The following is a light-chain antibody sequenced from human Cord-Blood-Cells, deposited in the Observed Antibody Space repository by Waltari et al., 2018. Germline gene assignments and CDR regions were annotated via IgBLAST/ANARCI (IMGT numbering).Light chain of an antibody. V-gene: IGLV2-8*01. J-gene: IGLJ1*01. Sequence: SALTQPTSASGSPGQSVTIPCPGTSSDFGGYNYVSCYQPHPAKAPKLMFYEVSKRLSGVPDRFSGPKSANTASLTVAGLQAEDEADYCCSSYAGSNNYVVGTGTKVTVL. CDR3: SSYAGSNNYV. CDR1: SSDFGGYNY. CDR2: EVS.